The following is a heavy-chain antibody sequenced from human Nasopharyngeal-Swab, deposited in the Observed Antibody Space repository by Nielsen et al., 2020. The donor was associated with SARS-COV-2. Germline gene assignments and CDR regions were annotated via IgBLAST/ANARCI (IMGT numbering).Heavy chain of an antibody. Sequence: APVKVSCKASGYTFTSYGISWVRQAPGQGLEWMGWISAYNGNTNYAQKLQGRVTMTTDTSTSTAYMELRSLRSDDTAVYCCARAVGYDILTGYYTTPYYFDYWGQGTLVTVSS. CDR1: GYTFTSYG. CDR3: ARAVGYDILTGYYTTPYYFDY. J-gene: IGHJ4*02. D-gene: IGHD3-9*01. CDR2: ISAYNGNT. V-gene: IGHV1-18*04.